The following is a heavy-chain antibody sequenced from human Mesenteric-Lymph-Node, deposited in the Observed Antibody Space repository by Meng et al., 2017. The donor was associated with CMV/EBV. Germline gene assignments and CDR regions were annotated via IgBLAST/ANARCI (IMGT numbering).Heavy chain of an antibody. CDR2: VYPGDSDET. CDR3: ARGRVPAPYYFDY. Sequence: GESLKISCKGSGYSFSSYWIGWVRQMPGKGLEWMGIVYPGDSDETRYSPSFQGQVTISADKSISTAYLQWSSLKASDTAMYYCARGRVPAPYYFDYWGQGTLVTVSS. CDR1: GYSFSSYW. V-gene: IGHV5-51*01. J-gene: IGHJ4*02. D-gene: IGHD2-2*01.